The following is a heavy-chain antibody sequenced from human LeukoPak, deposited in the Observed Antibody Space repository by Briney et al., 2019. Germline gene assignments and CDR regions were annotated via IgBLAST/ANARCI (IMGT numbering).Heavy chain of an antibody. CDR2: IYYSGST. CDR1: GGSISSYY. V-gene: IGHV4-59*08. D-gene: IGHD3-22*01. CDR3: ARHSSITMIPDAFDI. Sequence: PSETLSLTCTVSGGSISSYYWSWIRQPPGKGLEWIGYIYYSGSTNYNPSLKSRVTISVDTSKNQFSLKLSSVTAADTAVYYCARHSSITMIPDAFDIWGQGTIVTVSS. J-gene: IGHJ3*02.